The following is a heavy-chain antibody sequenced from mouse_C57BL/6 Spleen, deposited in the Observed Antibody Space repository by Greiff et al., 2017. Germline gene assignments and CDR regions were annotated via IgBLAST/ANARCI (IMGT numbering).Heavy chain of an antibody. V-gene: IGHV1-15*01. CDR3: TRSTVEAKDV. CDR1: GYTFTDYE. CDR2: IDPETGGT. D-gene: IGHD1-1*01. J-gene: IGHJ1*03. Sequence: QVQLQQSGAELVRPGASVTLSCKASGYTFTDYEMHWVKQTPVHGLEWIGAIDPETGGTAYNQKFKGKAILTADKSSSTAYMELRSLTSEDSAGYYCTRSTVEAKDVWGTGTTVTVSS.